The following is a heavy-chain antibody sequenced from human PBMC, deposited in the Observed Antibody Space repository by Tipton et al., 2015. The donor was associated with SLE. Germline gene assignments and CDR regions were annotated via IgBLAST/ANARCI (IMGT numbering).Heavy chain of an antibody. J-gene: IGHJ3*02. CDR3: ARGGYGDYSVLPAFDI. CDR2: IYHSGST. Sequence: TLSLTCTVSGGSISSYYWSWIRQPPGKGLEWIGSIYHSGSTYYNPSLKSRVTISVDTSKNQFSLKLSSVTAADTAVYYCARGGYGDYSVLPAFDIWGQGTMVTVSS. V-gene: IGHV4-38-2*02. CDR1: GGSISSYY. D-gene: IGHD4-17*01.